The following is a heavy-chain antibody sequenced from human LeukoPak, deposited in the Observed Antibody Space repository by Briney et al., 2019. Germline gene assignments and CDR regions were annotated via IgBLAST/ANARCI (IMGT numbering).Heavy chain of an antibody. V-gene: IGHV4-30-4*08. CDR2: IYYSGST. CDR3: ARVSPYYGTGGDY. J-gene: IGHJ4*02. Sequence: SETLSLTCTVSGGSISSGDYYWSWIRQPPGKGLEWIGYIYYSGSTYYNPSLKSRVTISVDTSKNQFSLKLSPVTAADTAVYYCARVSPYYGTGGDYWGQGTLVTVSS. CDR1: GGSISSGDYY. D-gene: IGHD3-10*01.